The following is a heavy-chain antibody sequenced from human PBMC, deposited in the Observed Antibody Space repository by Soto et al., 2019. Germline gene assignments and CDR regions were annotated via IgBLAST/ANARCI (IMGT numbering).Heavy chain of an antibody. CDR2: IIPIFGTA. D-gene: IGHD3-10*01. J-gene: IGHJ4*02. CDR3: ARDFTPRPYYGSGSYVFDY. V-gene: IGHV1-69*13. CDR1: GGTFSIYA. Sequence: ASVKVSCKASGGTFSIYASSWVRQAPGQGLEWMGGIIPIFGTANYAQKFQGRVTITADESTSTAYMELSSLRSEDTAVYYCARDFTPRPYYGSGSYVFDYWGQGTLVTVSS.